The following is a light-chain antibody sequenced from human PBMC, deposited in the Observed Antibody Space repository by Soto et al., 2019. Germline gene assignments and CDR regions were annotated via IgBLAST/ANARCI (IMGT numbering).Light chain of an antibody. CDR1: QTVKNN. Sequence: DIQMTQSPSSVSASVGDSVSFACQSSQTVKNNVNWYQHKRGKAPKLLISGSSNLQNGVPPRFSGSGTGTDFSPTSNSMQPEDAATYYCQQSYRHPRTFGQGTSVDIK. CDR3: QQSYRHPRT. V-gene: IGKV1-39*01. J-gene: IGKJ1*01. CDR2: GSS.